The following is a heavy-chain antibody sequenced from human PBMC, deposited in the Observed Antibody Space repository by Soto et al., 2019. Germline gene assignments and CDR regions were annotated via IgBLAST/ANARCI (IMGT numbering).Heavy chain of an antibody. CDR2: IYHSGST. CDR3: ARGQGGSADY. J-gene: IGHJ4*02. V-gene: IGHV4-30-2*01. CDR1: GGSITSGGYS. Sequence: SETLSLTCAVSGGSITSGGYSWSWIRQPPGKGLEWIGYIYHSGSTYYNPSLKSRVTISVDRSKNQFSLKLSSVTAADTAVYYCARGQGGSADYWGQGTLVTVSS. D-gene: IGHD3-16*01.